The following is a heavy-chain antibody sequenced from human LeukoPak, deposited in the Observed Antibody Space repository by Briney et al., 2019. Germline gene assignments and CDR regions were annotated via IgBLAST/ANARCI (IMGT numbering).Heavy chain of an antibody. CDR1: GGSFSGYY. D-gene: IGHD4-23*01. CDR2: INHSGST. V-gene: IGHV4-34*01. J-gene: IGHJ5*02. CDR3: ARGSLSTVVTPNWFDP. Sequence: SETLSLTCAVYGGSFSGYYCSWIRQPPGKGLEWIGEINHSGSTNYNPSLKSRVTMSVDTSKNQFSLKLSSVTAADTAVYYCARGSLSTVVTPNWFDPWGQGTLVTVSS.